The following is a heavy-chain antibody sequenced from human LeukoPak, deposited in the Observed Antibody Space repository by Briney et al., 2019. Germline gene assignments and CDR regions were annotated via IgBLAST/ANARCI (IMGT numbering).Heavy chain of an antibody. CDR1: GYTFTSYG. CDR3: ARARRITMIVVANNWFDP. D-gene: IGHD3-22*01. CDR2: INPNSGGT. J-gene: IGHJ5*02. V-gene: IGHV1-2*02. Sequence: ASVKVSCKASGYTFTSYGISWVRQAPGQGLEWMGWINPNSGGTNYAQKFQGRVTMTRDTSISTAYMELSRLRADDTAVYYCARARRITMIVVANNWFDPWGQGTLVTVSS.